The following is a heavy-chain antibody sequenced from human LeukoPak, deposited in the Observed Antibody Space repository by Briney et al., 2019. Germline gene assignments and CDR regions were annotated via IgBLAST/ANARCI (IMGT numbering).Heavy chain of an antibody. D-gene: IGHD6-19*01. CDR3: AKLMAGSLY. CDR1: GFSFNNFG. Sequence: PGGSLRLSCAASGFSFNNFGMSWVRQPPGKGLEWVSSTGPTGSTTYYTDSVRGRFTISRDNSKNTLFLQMRNLRAEDTAIYYCAKLMAGSLYWGQGTLVTVSS. V-gene: IGHV3-23*01. J-gene: IGHJ4*02. CDR2: TGPTGSTT.